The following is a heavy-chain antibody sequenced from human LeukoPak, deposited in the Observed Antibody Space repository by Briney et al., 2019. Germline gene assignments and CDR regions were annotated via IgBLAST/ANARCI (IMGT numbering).Heavy chain of an antibody. V-gene: IGHV1-69*05. D-gene: IGHD1-7*01. J-gene: IGHJ4*02. CDR3: ARDLGITGTYDNHCFDY. CDR2: FIPIFGTA. Sequence: AASVKVSCKASGGTFNTYAISWVRQAPGHGLEWMGRFIPIFGTANYAQKFQGRVSITTDESTSTAYMQLSSLRSEDTAMYYCARDLGITGTYDNHCFDYWGQGTLVTVSS. CDR1: GGTFNTYA.